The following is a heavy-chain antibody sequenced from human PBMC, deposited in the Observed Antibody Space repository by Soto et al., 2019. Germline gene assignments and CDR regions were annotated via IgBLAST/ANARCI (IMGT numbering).Heavy chain of an antibody. V-gene: IGHV3-30*03. D-gene: IGHD4-17*01. CDR3: GTVLLYADYVEHPFDY. CDR2: ISYDGRTK. J-gene: IGHJ4*02. CDR1: GFTFSNYG. Sequence: QVQLVESGGGVVQPGRSLRLSCAASGFTFSNYGMHWVRQAPGKGLEWVAVISYDGRTKSYADSVKGRVTISRDESKSTLYVQMYSLRPEDTALYYSGTVLLYADYVEHPFDYWGQGNLVSVSS.